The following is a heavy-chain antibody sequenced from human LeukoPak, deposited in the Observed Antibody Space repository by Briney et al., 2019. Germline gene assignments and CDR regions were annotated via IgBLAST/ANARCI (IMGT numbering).Heavy chain of an antibody. V-gene: IGHV1-2*02. CDR2: INPKNGGT. CDR3: ATGGYASGSDY. J-gene: IGHJ4*02. CDR1: GNNIIDYY. D-gene: IGHD3-10*01. Sequence: ASVKVSCKLSGNNIIDYYINWMRQAPGQGLEWMGWINPKNGGTKYAQTFQGRVTMTWDTSISTAYMELSRLTSDDTAVYYCATGGYASGSDYWGQGTLVTVSS.